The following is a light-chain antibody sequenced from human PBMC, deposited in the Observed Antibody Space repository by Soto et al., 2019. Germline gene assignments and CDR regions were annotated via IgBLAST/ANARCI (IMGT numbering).Light chain of an antibody. Sequence: QSVLTQPASVSGSPGQSITISCTGTGSDVRGNKYVSWYQHYPGKAPKLMISDVSNRPSGISNRLSGSKSGDTASLNISGLQAEDEADYYCSAFTGTTYAFRTGTKVTVL. V-gene: IGLV2-14*03. CDR2: DVS. CDR1: GSDVRGNKY. CDR3: SAFTGTTYA. J-gene: IGLJ1*01.